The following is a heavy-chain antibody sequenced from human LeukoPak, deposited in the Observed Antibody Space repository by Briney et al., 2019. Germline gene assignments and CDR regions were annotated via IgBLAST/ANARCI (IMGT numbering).Heavy chain of an antibody. J-gene: IGHJ4*02. CDR2: IYSGGST. Sequence: PGGSLRLSCAASGFTVSSNYMSWVRQAPGKGLEWVSVIYSGGSTYYAESVKGRFTNTRDKSKNTLYRQMNSLRAEDTAVYYCARDITGTTDDYWGQGTLVTVSS. D-gene: IGHD1-20*01. V-gene: IGHV3-66*02. CDR3: ARDITGTTDDY. CDR1: GFTVSSNY.